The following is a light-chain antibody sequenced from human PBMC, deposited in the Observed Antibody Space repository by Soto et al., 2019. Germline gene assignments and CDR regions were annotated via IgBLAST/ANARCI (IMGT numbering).Light chain of an antibody. V-gene: IGLV2-14*01. CDR3: SSYTSSSSYV. Sequence: QSVLTQPASVSGSPGQPITISCTGTSSDIGAYSYVSWYQQLPGKAPKLVIFDVSNRPSGVSDRFSGSKSGNTASLTISGLQPEFDADYSCSSYTSSSSYVFGTGNKVTVL. J-gene: IGLJ1*01. CDR1: SSDIGAYSY. CDR2: DVS.